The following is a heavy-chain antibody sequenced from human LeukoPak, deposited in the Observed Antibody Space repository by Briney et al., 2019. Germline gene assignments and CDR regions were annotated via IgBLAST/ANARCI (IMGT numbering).Heavy chain of an antibody. J-gene: IGHJ4*02. D-gene: IGHD6-19*01. CDR2: ISSSSSYI. CDR1: GFTFSSYS. Sequence: PGGSLRLSCAASGFTFSSYSMNWVRQAPGKGLEWVSSISSSSSYIYYADSVKGRFTISRDNSKNTLYLQMNSLRAEDTAVYYCAKDLIGGPIPHSGNLDYWGQGTLVTVSS. V-gene: IGHV3-21*04. CDR3: AKDLIGGPIPHSGNLDY.